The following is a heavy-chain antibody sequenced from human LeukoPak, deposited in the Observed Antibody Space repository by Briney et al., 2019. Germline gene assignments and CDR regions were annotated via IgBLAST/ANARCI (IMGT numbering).Heavy chain of an antibody. CDR3: AKDPISSWYGYFDY. CDR1: GFTFSSYD. CDR2: IRYDGSNK. D-gene: IGHD6-13*01. Sequence: TGGSLRLSCAASGFTFSSYDMHWVRQAPGKGLEWVAFIRYDGSNKYYADSVKGRFTISRDNSKNTLYLQMNSLRAEDTAVYYCAKDPISSWYGYFDYWGQGTLVTVSS. V-gene: IGHV3-30*02. J-gene: IGHJ4*02.